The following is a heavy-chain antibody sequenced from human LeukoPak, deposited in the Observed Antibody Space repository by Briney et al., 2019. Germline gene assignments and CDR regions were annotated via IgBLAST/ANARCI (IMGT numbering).Heavy chain of an antibody. D-gene: IGHD2-2*01. CDR3: AEQSSASSFFNWFDP. Sequence: PGGSLRLSCAASGFTSRNYGMSWVRQAPGKGLEWVSGISGSGASADYAGSVKGRFTISRDNSRNMLYLRMNSLRAEDTAVYYCAEQSSASSFFNWFDPWGQGTLVSVSS. J-gene: IGHJ5*02. CDR2: ISGSGASA. V-gene: IGHV3-23*01. CDR1: GFTSRNYG.